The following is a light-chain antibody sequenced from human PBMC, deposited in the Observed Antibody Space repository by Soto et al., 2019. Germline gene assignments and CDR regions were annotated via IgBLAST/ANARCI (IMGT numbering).Light chain of an antibody. J-gene: IGLJ1*01. Sequence: QSVLTQPPSASGTPGQRVTISCSGGTANIGGNPVTWYQRLPGTAPKLLLYSNDQRPSGVPDRFSGSKSGTSASLAISGLQSQDEADYYCAACDDSLSFYVFGTGTKVTVL. CDR2: SND. V-gene: IGLV1-44*01. CDR3: AACDDSLSFYV. CDR1: TANIGGNP.